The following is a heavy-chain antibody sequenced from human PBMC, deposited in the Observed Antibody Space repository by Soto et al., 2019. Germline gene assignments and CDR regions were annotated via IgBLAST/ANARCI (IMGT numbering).Heavy chain of an antibody. CDR1: GWTFSIYV. D-gene: IGHD2-2*02. V-gene: IGHV3-30*18. Sequence: ALRRSCAASGWTFSIYVMHPVRQAPGKGLEWVAVISYDGSNKYYADSVKGRFTISRDNSKHTLYLQMNSLRPEDTAVYYCAKDLEGYCTTTSCYTDFGLDVSGQGPTVTVSS. CDR3: AKDLEGYCTTTSCYTDFGLDV. CDR2: ISYDGSNK. J-gene: IGHJ6*02.